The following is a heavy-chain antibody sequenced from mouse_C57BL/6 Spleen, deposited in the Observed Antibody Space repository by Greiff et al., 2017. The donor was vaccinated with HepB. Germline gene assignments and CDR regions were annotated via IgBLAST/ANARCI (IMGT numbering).Heavy chain of an antibody. V-gene: IGHV1-82*01. CDR2: IYPGDGDT. CDR3: ARSQLGLFDY. D-gene: IGHD4-1*02. J-gene: IGHJ2*01. CDR1: GYAFSSSW. Sequence: VQLQQSGPELVKPGASVKISCKASGYAFSSSWMNWVKQRPGKGLEWIGRIYPGDGDTNYNGKFKGKATLTADKSSSTAYMQLNSLTSEDSAVYFCARSQLGLFDYWGQGTTLTVSS.